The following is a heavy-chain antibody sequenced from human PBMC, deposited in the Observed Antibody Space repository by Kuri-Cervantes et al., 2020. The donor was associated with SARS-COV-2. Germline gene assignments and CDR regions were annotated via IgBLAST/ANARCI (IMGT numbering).Heavy chain of an antibody. V-gene: IGHV3-30*01. Sequence: GGSLRLSCAASGFTFSSCAMHWVRLAPGKGLEWVAFISYDGSNEYYADSVRGRFTIPRDNSNNTLYLQVNRLRAEDTALYYCAKDRVGVLDSWGQGTQVTVSS. CDR3: AKDRVGVLDS. CDR2: ISYDGSNE. J-gene: IGHJ5*01. D-gene: IGHD2-21*01. CDR1: GFTFSSCA.